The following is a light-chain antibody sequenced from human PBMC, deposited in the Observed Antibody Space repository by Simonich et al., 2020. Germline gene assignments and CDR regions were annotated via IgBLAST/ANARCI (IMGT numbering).Light chain of an antibody. CDR3: SSYAGSNLWV. J-gene: IGLJ3*02. CDR1: SSDVGGYNY. CDR2: EVS. V-gene: IGLV2-8*01. Sequence: QSALTQPPSASGSPGQSVTISCTGTSSDVGGYNYVSWYQQHPGKAPKLMIYEVSKLPSGVPYLFSGSKSGNTASLTVSGLQAEDEADYYCSSYAGSNLWVFGGGTKLTVL.